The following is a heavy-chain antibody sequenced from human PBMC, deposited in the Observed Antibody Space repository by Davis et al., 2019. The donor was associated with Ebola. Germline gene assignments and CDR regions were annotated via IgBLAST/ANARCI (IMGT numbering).Heavy chain of an antibody. D-gene: IGHD2-15*01. CDR2: IYPGDPDT. Sequence: TVSCKGSGYSFTSYWIGWVRQMPGKGLEWMGIIYPGDPDTRYSPSFQGQVTISADKSISTAYLQWSSLKASDTAMYYCARHRYCSGGRCYYGMDVWGQGTTVTVSS. V-gene: IGHV5-51*01. CDR3: ARHRYCSGGRCYYGMDV. J-gene: IGHJ6*02. CDR1: GYSFTSYW.